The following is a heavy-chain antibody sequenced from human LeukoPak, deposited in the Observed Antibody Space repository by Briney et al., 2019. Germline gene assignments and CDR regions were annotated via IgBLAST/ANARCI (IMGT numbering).Heavy chain of an antibody. CDR1: GYSFTSHW. CDR2: IDPSDSYT. J-gene: IGHJ4*02. CDR3: ARVQRGYSYGPYYFDY. V-gene: IGHV5-10-1*01. Sequence: GESLRISCKGSGYSFTSHWISWVRQMPGKGLEWVGRIDPSDSYTNYSPSFQGHVTISADKSISTAYLQWSSLKASDTAMYYCARVQRGYSYGPYYFDYWGQGTLVTVSS. D-gene: IGHD5-18*01.